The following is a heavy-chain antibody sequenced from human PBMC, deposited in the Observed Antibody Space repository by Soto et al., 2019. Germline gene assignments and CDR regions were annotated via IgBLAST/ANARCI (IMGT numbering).Heavy chain of an antibody. Sequence: SETLSLTCAVSGGSISSGGYSWSWIRQPPGKGLEWIGYIYHSGSTYYNPSLKSRVTISVDRSKNQFSLKLSSVTAADTAVYYCARTEEQLAYNWFDPWGQGTLVTVSS. V-gene: IGHV4-30-2*01. CDR3: ARTEEQLAYNWFDP. J-gene: IGHJ5*02. CDR1: GGSISSGGYS. CDR2: IYHSGST. D-gene: IGHD6-13*01.